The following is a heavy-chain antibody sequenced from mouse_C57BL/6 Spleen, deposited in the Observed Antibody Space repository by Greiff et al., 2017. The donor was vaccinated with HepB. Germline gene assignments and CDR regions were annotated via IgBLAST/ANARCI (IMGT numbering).Heavy chain of an antibody. CDR2: ISYDGSN. CDR3: ARDWGYGSSYDFDY. V-gene: IGHV3-6*01. CDR1: GYSITSGYY. Sequence: ESGPGLVKPSQSLSLTCSVTGYSITSGYYWNWIRQFPGNKLEWMGYISYDGSNNYNPSLKNRISITRDTSKNQFFLKLNSVTTEDTATYYCARDWGYGSSYDFDYWGQGTTLTVSS. D-gene: IGHD1-1*01. J-gene: IGHJ2*01.